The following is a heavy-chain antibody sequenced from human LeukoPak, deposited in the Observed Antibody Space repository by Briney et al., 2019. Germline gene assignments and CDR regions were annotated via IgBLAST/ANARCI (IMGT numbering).Heavy chain of an antibody. Sequence: GGSLRLSCAASGFTFSSYWMSWVRQAPGKGLEWVANIKQDGSEKYYVDSVKGRFTISRDNAKNSLYLQMNSLRAEDTAVYYCARDKKSGILTGYPLNYYYYGMDVWGQGTTVTASS. CDR1: GFTFSSYW. CDR3: ARDKKSGILTGYPLNYYYYGMDV. J-gene: IGHJ6*02. CDR2: IKQDGSEK. V-gene: IGHV3-7*01. D-gene: IGHD3-9*01.